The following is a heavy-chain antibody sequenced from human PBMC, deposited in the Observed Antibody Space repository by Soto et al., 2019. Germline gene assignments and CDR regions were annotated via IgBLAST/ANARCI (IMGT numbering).Heavy chain of an antibody. CDR3: ARTIAVAGRKRKVTTPSSVDY. CDR2: IYYSGST. V-gene: IGHV4-39*01. CDR1: GGSIRSSSYY. D-gene: IGHD6-19*01. J-gene: IGHJ4*02. Sequence: SKTLSLTCTVSGGSIRSSSYYWGWIRQPPGKGLEWIGSIYYSGSTYYNPSLKSRVTISVDTSKNQFSLKLSSVTAADTAVYYCARTIAVAGRKRKVTTPSSVDYWGQGTLVTVSS.